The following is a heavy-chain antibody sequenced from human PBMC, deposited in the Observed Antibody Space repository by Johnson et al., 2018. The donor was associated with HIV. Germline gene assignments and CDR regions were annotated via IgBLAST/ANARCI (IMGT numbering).Heavy chain of an antibody. D-gene: IGHD2/OR15-2a*01. J-gene: IGHJ3*02. V-gene: IGHV3-7*05. Sequence: VQLVESGGGLVQSGGSLRLPCTASGFTFRNYWMSWVRQAPGKGLEWVASIKHDGSEKYYVDSVKGRFTISRDNAKKSLYLQMNSLRVEDTAVYYCARLNIAFDIWGQGTMVTVSS. CDR2: IKHDGSEK. CDR1: GFTFRNYW. CDR3: ARLNIAFDI.